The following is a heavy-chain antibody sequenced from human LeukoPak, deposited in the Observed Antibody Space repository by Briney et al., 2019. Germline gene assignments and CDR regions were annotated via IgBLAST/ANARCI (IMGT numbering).Heavy chain of an antibody. CDR3: ARSGSYYGVPGY. Sequence: GGSLRLSCAASGFTFSSYEMNWVRQAPGKGLEWVSYISSSGSTIYYADSVKGRFTISRDNSKNTLYLQMNSLRAEDTAVYYCARSGSYYGVPGYWGQGTLVTVSS. D-gene: IGHD1-26*01. CDR2: ISSSGSTI. V-gene: IGHV3-48*03. CDR1: GFTFSSYE. J-gene: IGHJ4*02.